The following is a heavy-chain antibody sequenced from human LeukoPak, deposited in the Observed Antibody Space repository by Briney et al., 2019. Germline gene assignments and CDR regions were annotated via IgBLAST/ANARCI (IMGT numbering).Heavy chain of an antibody. J-gene: IGHJ5*02. V-gene: IGHV4-59*02. CDR1: GDSVSGFH. Sequence: SETLSLTCTVSGDSVSGFHWNWIRQSQGKGLEWIGHIYYGRTLNYNPSLKSRVTISMDTSKNQFSLRLTSVTAADTAVYYCARGLTLYSSSWYRGFDPWGRGTLVTVSS. CDR2: IYYGRTL. D-gene: IGHD6-13*01. CDR3: ARGLTLYSSSWYRGFDP.